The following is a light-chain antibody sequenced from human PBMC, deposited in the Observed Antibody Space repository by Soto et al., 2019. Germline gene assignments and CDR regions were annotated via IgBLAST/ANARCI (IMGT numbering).Light chain of an antibody. J-gene: IGKJ1*01. CDR1: QCLNRE. CDR2: GVS. CDR3: QQYNNLPGT. V-gene: IGKV3-15*01. Sequence: IVMTHSPATVAMPQGERATLSCRASQCLNRELPWYQQSPAQSPRLLISGVSIRATGIPARFSASGSGTEFTLTFGSLQSEDCALYYCQQYNNLPGTFGQVTKVDIK.